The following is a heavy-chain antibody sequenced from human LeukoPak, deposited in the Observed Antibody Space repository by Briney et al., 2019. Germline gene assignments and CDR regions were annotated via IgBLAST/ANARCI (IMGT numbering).Heavy chain of an antibody. Sequence: ASVKVSCKASGYTFTSYDINWVRQATGQGLEWMGWISAYNGNTNYAQKLQGRVTMTTDTSTSTAYMELRSLRSDDTAVYYCARRYSYGYESWFDPWGQGTLVTVSS. J-gene: IGHJ5*02. CDR3: ARRYSYGYESWFDP. CDR2: ISAYNGNT. D-gene: IGHD5-18*01. CDR1: GYTFTSYD. V-gene: IGHV1-18*01.